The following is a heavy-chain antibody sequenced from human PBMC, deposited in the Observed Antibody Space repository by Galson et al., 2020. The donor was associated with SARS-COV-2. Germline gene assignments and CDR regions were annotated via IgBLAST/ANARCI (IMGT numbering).Heavy chain of an antibody. CDR1: GFTFSSYG. CDR2: IWYDGSNK. J-gene: IGHJ6*02. Sequence: GGSLRLSCAASGFTFSSYGMHWVRQAPGKGLEWVAVIWYDGSNKYYADSVKGRFTISRDNSKNTLYLQMNSLRAEDTAVYYCAREQYYYDSSGYYYAPQNYYYYGMDVWGQGTTVTVSS. V-gene: IGHV3-33*01. D-gene: IGHD3-22*01. CDR3: AREQYYYDSSGYYYAPQNYYYYGMDV.